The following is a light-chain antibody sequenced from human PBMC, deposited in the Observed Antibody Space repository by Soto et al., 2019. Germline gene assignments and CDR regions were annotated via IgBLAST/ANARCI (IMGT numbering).Light chain of an antibody. V-gene: IGLV2-11*01. CDR1: SSDVGGYNY. CDR2: DVT. J-gene: IGLJ2*01. CDR3: CSYAGSSFL. Sequence: QSVLTQPRSVSASPGQSVTISCTGTSSDVGGYNYVSWYQQHPGKAPKLIIHDVTKRPSEVPGRFSGSKSGNTASLTISGLQPEDEADYYCCSYAGSSFLFGGGTKLTAL.